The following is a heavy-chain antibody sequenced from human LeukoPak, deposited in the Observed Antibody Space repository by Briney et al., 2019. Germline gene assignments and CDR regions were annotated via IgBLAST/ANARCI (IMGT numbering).Heavy chain of an antibody. D-gene: IGHD3-3*01. CDR3: AGCTYYDFWSGYPQILDV. CDR1: GFTVSSNY. J-gene: IGHJ6*02. CDR2: IYSGGST. Sequence: GGSLRLSCAASGFTVSSNYMSWVRQAPGKGLDWVSVIYSGGSTYYADSVKGRFTISRDNSKNKLYLQMNSLRAEDTAVYYCAGCTYYDFWSGYPQILDVWGQGTTVTVSS. V-gene: IGHV3-53*01.